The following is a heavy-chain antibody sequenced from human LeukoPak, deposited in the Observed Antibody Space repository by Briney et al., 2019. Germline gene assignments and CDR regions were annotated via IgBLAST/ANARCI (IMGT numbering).Heavy chain of an antibody. D-gene: IGHD4-11*01. CDR2: IYYSGSS. CDR1: GDSISRSSYY. CDR3: ARDPHSNDWFDP. Sequence: SETLSLTCTVSGDSISRSSYYWAWIRQPPGKGLEWIGSIYYSGSSHDNPSLKSRVTISVDTSKNHFSLKLSSLTAADTAVYYCARDPHSNDWFDPWGQGTLVTVSS. V-gene: IGHV4-39*07. J-gene: IGHJ5*02.